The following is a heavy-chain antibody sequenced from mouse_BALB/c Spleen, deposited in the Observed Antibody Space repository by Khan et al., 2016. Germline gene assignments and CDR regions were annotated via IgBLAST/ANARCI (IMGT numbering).Heavy chain of an antibody. J-gene: IGHJ3*01. Sequence: EVQLQESGPGLVKPSQSLSLTCTVSGYSITSDYAWYWIRQFPGNILEWMGYISYSGCTSYNPPLKSRVSITRDTSKHQFFLQLKSVTTWSTATDYCARSNNSGDRPGWFGYWGQVTLVTVSA. CDR3: ARSNNSGDRPGWFGY. CDR2: ISYSGCT. CDR1: GYSITSDYA. V-gene: IGHV3-2*02.